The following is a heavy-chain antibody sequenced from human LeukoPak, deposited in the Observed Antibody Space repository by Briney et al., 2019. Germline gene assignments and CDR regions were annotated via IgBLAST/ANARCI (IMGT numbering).Heavy chain of an antibody. CDR1: GFTFSTFD. J-gene: IGHJ4*02. CDR2: ISSSGSSI. CDR3: ARDELQRH. D-gene: IGHD1-7*01. Sequence: GGSLRLSCAASGFTFSTFDMNWVRQAPGKGLEWVSYISSSGSSIYYADSVKGRFTISRDNAKNSLFLQMDSLRAEDTAVYYCARDELQRHWGQGTLVTVSS. V-gene: IGHV3-48*03.